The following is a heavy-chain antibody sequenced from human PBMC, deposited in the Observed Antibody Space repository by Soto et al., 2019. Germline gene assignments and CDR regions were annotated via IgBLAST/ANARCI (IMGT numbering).Heavy chain of an antibody. CDR1: GITFTNAW. CDR3: STDSRFLEWSSYYYGMDV. CDR2: IKSKTHGGTT. Sequence: GGSLRLSCAASGITFTNAWMSWVRQVPGKGLEWVGRIKSKTHGGTTDYAAPVKGRFTISRDDSKNTLYLQMNSLKTEDTAVYYCSTDSRFLEWSSYYYGMDVWGPGTTVTSP. V-gene: IGHV3-15*01. J-gene: IGHJ6*02. D-gene: IGHD3-3*01.